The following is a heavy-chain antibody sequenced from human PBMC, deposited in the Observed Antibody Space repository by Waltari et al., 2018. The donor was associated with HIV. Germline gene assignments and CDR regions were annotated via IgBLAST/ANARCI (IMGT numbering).Heavy chain of an antibody. V-gene: IGHV4-39*01. J-gene: IGHJ5*02. CDR3: ARHSRITMIGNWFDP. D-gene: IGHD3-22*01. CDR2: IYYSGST. CDR1: GGSISSSSYY. Sequence: QLQLQESGPGLVKPSETLSLTCTVSGGSISSSSYYWGWIRQPPGKGLEWIGSIYYSGSTYYNPSLKIRVTIPVDTSKNQFSLKLSSVTAADTAVYYCARHSRITMIGNWFDPWGQGTLVTVSS.